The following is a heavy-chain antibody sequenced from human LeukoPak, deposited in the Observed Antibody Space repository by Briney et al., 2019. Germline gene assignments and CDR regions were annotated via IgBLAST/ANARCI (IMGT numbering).Heavy chain of an antibody. CDR1: GGSISDYY. CDR2: IYYSGST. CDR3: ARDRDDHNGYYYFDF. Sequence: PSETLSLTCTVSGGSISDYYWSWIRQPPGKGLKWIGYIYYSGSTNYNPSLKSRVTISVDTSKNQFSLRLNSVTAADTAVYYCARDRDDHNGYYYFDFWGQGTLVTVSS. J-gene: IGHJ4*02. D-gene: IGHD5-24*01. V-gene: IGHV4-59*01.